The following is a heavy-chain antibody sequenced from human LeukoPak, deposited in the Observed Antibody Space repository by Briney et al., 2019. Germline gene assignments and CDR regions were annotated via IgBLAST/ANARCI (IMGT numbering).Heavy chain of an antibody. CDR3: ARDLQLWEFDH. V-gene: IGHV3-30*04. J-gene: IGHJ4*02. Sequence: GGSLRLSCAASGFTFSSYAMHWVRQAPGKGLEWEAVISYDGSNKYYADSVKGRLTISRDNSKNTLYLQMNSLRAEDTAVYYCARDLQLWEFDHWGQGTLVTVSS. D-gene: IGHD5-18*01. CDR2: ISYDGSNK. CDR1: GFTFSSYA.